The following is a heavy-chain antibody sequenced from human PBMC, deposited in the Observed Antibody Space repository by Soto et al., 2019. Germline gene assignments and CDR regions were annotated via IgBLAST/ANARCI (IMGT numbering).Heavy chain of an antibody. Sequence: PSETLSLTCTVSGDSVTSVSDYWSWIRQPPGKGLEWIRYIYYSGSADYNPSLGSRVTISIDTSKNQFSLKLTSVTAADTAVYYCARGVGFGYYYYHMDLWGQGTTVTVSS. D-gene: IGHD3-10*01. CDR1: GDSVTSVSDY. CDR2: IYYSGSA. V-gene: IGHV4-61*01. CDR3: ARGVGFGYYYYHMDL. J-gene: IGHJ6*02.